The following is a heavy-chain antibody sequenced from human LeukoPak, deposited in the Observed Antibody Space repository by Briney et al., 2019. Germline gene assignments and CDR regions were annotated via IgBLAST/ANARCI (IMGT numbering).Heavy chain of an antibody. V-gene: IGHV3-13*01. CDR3: ARGRYDFWSGYSLGMDV. D-gene: IGHD3-3*01. CDR1: GFTFSSYD. Sequence: GGSLRLSCAASGFTFSSYDMHWVRQATGKGLEWVSAIGTAGDTYYPGSVKGRFTISRENAKNSLYLQMNSLRAGDTAVYYCARGRYDFWSGYSLGMDVWGQGTTVTVSS. J-gene: IGHJ6*02. CDR2: IGTAGDT.